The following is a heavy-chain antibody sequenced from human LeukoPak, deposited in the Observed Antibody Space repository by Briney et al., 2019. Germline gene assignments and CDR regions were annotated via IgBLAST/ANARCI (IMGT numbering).Heavy chain of an antibody. V-gene: IGHV4-4*07. CDR1: GGSISSYY. CDR3: ARQGSSGYQRYYYYMDV. J-gene: IGHJ6*03. Sequence: PSETLSLTCTVSGGSISSYYWSWIRQPPGKGLEWIGRIYTSGSTNYNPSLKSRVTMSVDTSKNQFSLKLSSVTAADTAVYYCARQGSSGYQRYYYYMDVWGKGTTVTVSS. CDR2: IYTSGST. D-gene: IGHD6-25*01.